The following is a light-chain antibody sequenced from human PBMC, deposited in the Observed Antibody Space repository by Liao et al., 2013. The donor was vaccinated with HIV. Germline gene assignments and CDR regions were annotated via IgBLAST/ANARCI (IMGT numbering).Light chain of an antibody. CDR2: QDT. J-gene: IGLJ3*02. Sequence: SYELTQPPSVSVSPGQTASITCSGDKLGDKYACWYQQKPGQSPVLVIYQDTKRPSGIPERFSGSNSGNTATLTISRVEAGDGADYYCQVWDSSSADHLWVFGGGTKLTVL. V-gene: IGLV3-1*01. CDR3: QVWDSSSADHLWV. CDR1: KLGDKY.